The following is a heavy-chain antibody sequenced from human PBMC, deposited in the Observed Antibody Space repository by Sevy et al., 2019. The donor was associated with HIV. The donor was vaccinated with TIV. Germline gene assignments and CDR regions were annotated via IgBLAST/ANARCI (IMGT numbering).Heavy chain of an antibody. CDR3: ARDRRNYGGQYFDY. V-gene: IGHV3-74*01. CDR1: GFTFSSYW. CDR2: INSDGSKT. J-gene: IGHJ4*02. Sequence: WGSLRLSCAASGFTFSSYWMHWVRQAPGKGLVWVSHINSDGSKTGYADSVKGRFTISRDNAKNTLYLQMNSLRAEDTAVYYCARDRRNYGGQYFDYWGQGTLVTVSS. D-gene: IGHD1-7*01.